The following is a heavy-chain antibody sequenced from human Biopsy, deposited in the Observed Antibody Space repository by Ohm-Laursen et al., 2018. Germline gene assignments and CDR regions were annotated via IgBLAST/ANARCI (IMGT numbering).Heavy chain of an antibody. CDR2: ISNSGNT. J-gene: IGHJ4*02. CDR1: GGSISNLY. CDR3: ARRGSGGRSFDY. D-gene: IGHD2-15*01. V-gene: IGHV4-59*08. Sequence: SDTLSLTCNVSGGSISNLYWSWIRQAPGKGLEWIGFISNSGNTNYNPSLKSRVTISADTSKNQFSLKLGSVTVADTAVFYCARRGSGGRSFDYWGQGSLVTVSS.